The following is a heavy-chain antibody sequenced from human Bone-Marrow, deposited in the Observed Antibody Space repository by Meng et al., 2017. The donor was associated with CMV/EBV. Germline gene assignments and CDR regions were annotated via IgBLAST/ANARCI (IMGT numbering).Heavy chain of an antibody. CDR2: IRYDGSNK. Sequence: GESLKISCAASGFTFSSYWMSWVRQAPGKGLQWVAFIRYDGSNKYYADSVKGRFTISRDNAKNSLYLQMNSLRAEDTAVYYCAREEYSSTGPYDYWGQGTLVTVSS. CDR3: AREEYSSTGPYDY. V-gene: IGHV3-33*08. CDR1: GFTFSSYW. J-gene: IGHJ4*02. D-gene: IGHD6-6*01.